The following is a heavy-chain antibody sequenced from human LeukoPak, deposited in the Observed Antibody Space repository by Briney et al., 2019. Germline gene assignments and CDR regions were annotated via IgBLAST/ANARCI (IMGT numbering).Heavy chain of an antibody. Sequence: PSETLSLTCAVYGGSFSGYYWSWIRQPPGKGPEWIGEINHSGSTNYSPSLKSRVTISVDTSKNHFSLKLSSVTAADKAVYYCSSLDPAMVGFDYWGQGTLVTVSS. CDR3: SSLDPAMVGFDY. CDR2: INHSGST. D-gene: IGHD5-18*01. CDR1: GGSFSGYY. J-gene: IGHJ4*02. V-gene: IGHV4-34*01.